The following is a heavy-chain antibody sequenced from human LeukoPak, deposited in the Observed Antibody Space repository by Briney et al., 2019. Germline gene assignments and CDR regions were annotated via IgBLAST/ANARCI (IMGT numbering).Heavy chain of an antibody. CDR3: TRTGIPAAHGCYYYYYMDV. D-gene: IGHD2-2*01. CDR2: INWNGGST. Sequence: GGSLRLSCAASGFTFDDYGMSWVRQAPGKGLEWVSGINWNGGSTGYADSVKGRFTISRDNAKNSLYLQMNSLRAEDTALYYCTRTGIPAAHGCYYYYYMDVWGKGTTVTVSS. CDR1: GFTFDDYG. J-gene: IGHJ6*03. V-gene: IGHV3-20*04.